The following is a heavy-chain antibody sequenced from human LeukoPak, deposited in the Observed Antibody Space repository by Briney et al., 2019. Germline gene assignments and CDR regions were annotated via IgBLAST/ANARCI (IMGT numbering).Heavy chain of an antibody. CDR3: ARPVTATDRFYFFDS. J-gene: IGHJ4*02. Sequence: GGSLRLSCTASGFPFSSYSMNWVRQAPGKGLEWISYVSSSFKTIYYADSVRGRFTISRDNSENTLYLQMNSLRAEDTAVYYCARPVTATDRFYFFDSWGQGTPVTVSS. D-gene: IGHD2-15*01. CDR1: GFPFSSYS. CDR2: VSSSFKTI. V-gene: IGHV3-48*01.